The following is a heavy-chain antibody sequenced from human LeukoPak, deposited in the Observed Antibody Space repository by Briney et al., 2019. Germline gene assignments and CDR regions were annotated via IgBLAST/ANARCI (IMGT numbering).Heavy chain of an antibody. CDR1: GGSISSGDYY. J-gene: IGHJ6*02. CDR2: IYYSGST. V-gene: IGHV4-30-4*01. Sequence: PSQTLSLTCTVSGGSISSGDYYWSWIRQPPGKGLEWIGYIYYSGSTYYNPSLKSRVTISVDTSKNQFSLKLSSVTAADTAVYYCARGAGYCSSTSCQNYYYYYGMDVWGQGTTVTVSS. D-gene: IGHD2-2*01. CDR3: ARGAGYCSSTSCQNYYYYYGMDV.